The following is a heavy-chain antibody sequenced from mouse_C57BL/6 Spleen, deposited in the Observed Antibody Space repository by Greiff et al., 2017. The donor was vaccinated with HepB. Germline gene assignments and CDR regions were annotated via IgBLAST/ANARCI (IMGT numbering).Heavy chain of an antibody. D-gene: IGHD3-2*02. J-gene: IGHJ4*01. V-gene: IGHV14-3*01. CDR3: ARWEGQLRLREDY. CDR1: GFNIKNTY. CDR2: IDPANGNT. Sequence: EVQLQQSVSELVRPGASVKLSCTASGFNIKNTYMHWVKQRPEQGLEWIGRIDPANGNTKYAPKFQGKATITADTSSNTAYLQLSSLTSEDTAIYYCARWEGQLRLREDYWGQGTSVTVSS.